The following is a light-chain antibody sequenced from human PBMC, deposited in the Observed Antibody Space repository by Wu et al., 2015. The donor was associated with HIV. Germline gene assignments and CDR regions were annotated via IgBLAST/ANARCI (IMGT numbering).Light chain of an antibody. CDR3: HQYDGLPRT. CDR2: AAS. J-gene: IGKJ1*01. CDR1: QSVNRY. Sequence: EIVLTQSPGTLSLSPGERATLSCRASQSVNRYLAWYQQNPGQAPRLLIYAASSRATGIPDRFSGSGSGTDFTLTITRLEPEDFAIYFCHQYDGLPRTFGQGTQAGNET. V-gene: IGKV3-20*01.